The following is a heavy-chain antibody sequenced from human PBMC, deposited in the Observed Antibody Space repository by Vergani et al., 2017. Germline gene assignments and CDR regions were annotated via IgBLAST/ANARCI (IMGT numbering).Heavy chain of an antibody. CDR3: ARGKPGFWSGYYIGGWFDP. J-gene: IGHJ5*02. CDR1: GGSFSGYY. Sequence: QVQLQQWGAGLLKPSETLSLTCAVYGGSFSGYYWSWIRQPPGKGLEWIGEINHSGSTNYNPSLKSRVTISVDTSKNQFALKLRSVTAADTAVYYCARGKPGFWSGYYIGGWFDPWGQGTLVTVSS. D-gene: IGHD3-3*01. CDR2: INHSGST. V-gene: IGHV4-34*01.